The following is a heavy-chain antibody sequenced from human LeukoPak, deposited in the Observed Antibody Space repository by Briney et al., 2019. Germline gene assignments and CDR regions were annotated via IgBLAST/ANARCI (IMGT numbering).Heavy chain of an antibody. CDR3: ARGDRLVYYYYMDV. D-gene: IGHD6-19*01. CDR2: INPNSGGT. J-gene: IGHJ6*03. V-gene: IGHV1-2*02. CDR1: GYTITDYY. Sequence: ASVKVSCKASGYTITDYYMHWVRQAPGQGPEWMGWINPNSGGTNYAQKFQGRVTMTRDTSISTAYMEMSRLRSDDTAMYYCARGDRLVYYYYMDVWGKGTTVTISS.